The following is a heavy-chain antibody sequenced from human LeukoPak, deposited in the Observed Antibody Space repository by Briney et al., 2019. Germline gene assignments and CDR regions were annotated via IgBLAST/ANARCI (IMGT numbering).Heavy chain of an antibody. CDR2: INSDGINT. J-gene: IGHJ5*02. CDR3: ARDLGQYYDTSDNWFDP. D-gene: IGHD3-22*01. CDR1: GFIFSSYW. V-gene: IGHV3-74*01. Sequence: PGGSLRLSCAASGFIFSSYWMSWVRQAPGKGLVWVSRINSDGINTSYADSVKGRFTISRDNAKNTLNLQMNSLRAEDTAVYYCARDLGQYYDTSDNWFDPWGQGTLVTVSS.